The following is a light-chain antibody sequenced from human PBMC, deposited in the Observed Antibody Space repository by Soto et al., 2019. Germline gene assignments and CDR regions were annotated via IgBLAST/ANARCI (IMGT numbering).Light chain of an antibody. CDR2: SAS. CDR1: QGINSY. CDR3: QSNYILPWT. J-gene: IGKJ1*01. V-gene: IGKV1-9*01. Sequence: DIQLTQSPSFLSASVGDRVTIPCRASQGINSYLAWYQHKPGKAPQLLIYSASTLQIGVPSRFSGSVSGTDFTLTITTLQPDDFASYYCQSNYILPWTFGQGTKVETK.